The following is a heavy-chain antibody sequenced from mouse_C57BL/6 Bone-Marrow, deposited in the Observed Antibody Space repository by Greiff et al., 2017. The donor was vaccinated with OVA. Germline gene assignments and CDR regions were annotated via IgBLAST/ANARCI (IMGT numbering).Heavy chain of an antibody. CDR2: IWGVGST. Sequence: QVQLQQSGPGLVAPSPSLSITCTVSGFSLTSYGVDWVRQSPGKGLEWLGVIWGVGSTNYNSAHNSRLSISKDNSKSQVCLKMNSLQTDDTAMYYCASRATGFADWGQGTLVTVSA. V-gene: IGHV2-6*01. CDR1: GFSLTSYG. J-gene: IGHJ3*01. D-gene: IGHD1-1*01. CDR3: ASRATGFAD.